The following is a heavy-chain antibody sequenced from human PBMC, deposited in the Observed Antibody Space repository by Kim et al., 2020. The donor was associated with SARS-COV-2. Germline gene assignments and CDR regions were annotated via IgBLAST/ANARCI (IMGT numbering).Heavy chain of an antibody. D-gene: IGHD6-13*01. J-gene: IGHJ5*02. Sequence: TTSLKSRVTIYVDTSKSQFSLKLSSVTAADTAVYYCARRRGRRSSWTLDPWGQGTLVTVSS. CDR3: ARRRGRRSSWTLDP. V-gene: IGHV4-39*01.